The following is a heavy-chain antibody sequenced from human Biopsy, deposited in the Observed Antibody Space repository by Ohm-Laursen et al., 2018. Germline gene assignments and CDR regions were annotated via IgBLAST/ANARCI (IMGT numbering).Heavy chain of an antibody. Sequence: GTLSLTCPVAGGSINSNDYYWSWIRQPPGKGLECIGNIHHSGSTNYNPSLKSRLTISVDTSKNQFSLKLSSVTAADTAVYYCARMDCSGGSCHYYSYGMDVWGQGTTVTVSS. D-gene: IGHD2-15*01. J-gene: IGHJ6*02. CDR1: GGSINSNDYY. CDR3: ARMDCSGGSCHYYSYGMDV. V-gene: IGHV4-61*05. CDR2: IHHSGST.